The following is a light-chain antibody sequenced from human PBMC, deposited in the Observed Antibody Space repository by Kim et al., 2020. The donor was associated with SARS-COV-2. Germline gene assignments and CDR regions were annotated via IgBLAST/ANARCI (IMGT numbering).Light chain of an antibody. CDR1: RNVDIN. Sequence: PGETVSLSCRARRNVDINFAWYQRTPGHPHRILIFDAATRAAGIPDRFRGSGSGTDFTLTIGSLAPEDFAVYYCQQRGSWPPALTFGGGTKVDIK. V-gene: IGKV3-11*01. J-gene: IGKJ4*01. CDR3: QQRGSWPPALT. CDR2: DAA.